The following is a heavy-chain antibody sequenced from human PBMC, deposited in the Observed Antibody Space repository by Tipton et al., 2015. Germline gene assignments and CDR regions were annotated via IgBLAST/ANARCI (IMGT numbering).Heavy chain of an antibody. CDR2: LQTSGST. D-gene: IGHD3/OR15-3a*01. CDR1: GDSVSSGNYH. J-gene: IGHJ5*02. V-gene: IGHV4-61*01. Sequence: PGLVKPSETLSVTCTVSGDSVSSGNYHWSWIRQPPGKGLEWIGCLQTSGSTNYNPSLKSRLTISIDTSKNEFSLTLSSVTAADTAVYYCATYLAGRGGTGSWGQGTLVTVSS. CDR3: ATYLAGRGGTGS.